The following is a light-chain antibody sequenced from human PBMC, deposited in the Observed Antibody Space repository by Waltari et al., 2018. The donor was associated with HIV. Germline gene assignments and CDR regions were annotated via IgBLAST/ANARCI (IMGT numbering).Light chain of an antibody. CDR3: SSYTSSNTLVV. V-gene: IGLV2-14*01. Sequence: QSALTQPASVSGSPGQSITISCTGTSSAVGGYNYVSWYQQHPGKAPKLMIYEVSNRPSGVSNRFSGSKSGNTASLTISGLQAEDEADYYCSSYTSSNTLVVFGGGTKLTVL. J-gene: IGLJ2*01. CDR1: SSAVGGYNY. CDR2: EVS.